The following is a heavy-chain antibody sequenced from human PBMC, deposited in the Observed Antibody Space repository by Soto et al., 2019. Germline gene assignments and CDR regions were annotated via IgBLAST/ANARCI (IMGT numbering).Heavy chain of an antibody. D-gene: IGHD5-18*01. Sequence: PGGSLRLSCAASGFTFSSYSMHWVRQTPGKGLELVSVISFCGCSTYYADSVKVRFTIFRDNSKNTLYLQMNSLRAEDTAVYYCAKIDSYGRFDYWGQGTLVTVSS. CDR2: ISFCGCST. J-gene: IGHJ4*02. CDR3: AKIDSYGRFDY. CDR1: GFTFSSYS. V-gene: IGHV3-23*01.